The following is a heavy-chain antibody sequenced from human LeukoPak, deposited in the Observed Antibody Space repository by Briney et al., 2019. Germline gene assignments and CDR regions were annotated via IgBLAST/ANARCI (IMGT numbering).Heavy chain of an antibody. CDR3: ARKLGGAQCEGDCFFDH. CDR2: ISSTGSYT. J-gene: IGHJ4*02. Sequence: GGSLRLSCEASGFMLSVYYMSWFRLAPGKGLEWIGYISSTGSYTTYADSVRGRFTISRDNAKNLLFLQMNNLRAEDTAVYYCARKLGGAQCEGDCFFDHWGQGTRVAVSS. D-gene: IGHD2-21*02. V-gene: IGHV3-11*03. CDR1: GFMLSVYY.